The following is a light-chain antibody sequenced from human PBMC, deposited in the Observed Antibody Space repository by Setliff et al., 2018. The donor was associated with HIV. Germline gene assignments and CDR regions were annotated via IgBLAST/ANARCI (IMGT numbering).Light chain of an antibody. CDR2: DVS. CDR1: SSDVGGYNY. CDR3: SPYTSSSTVWV. V-gene: IGLV2-14*03. J-gene: IGLJ3*02. Sequence: QSVLTQPASVSGSPGQSITISCTGTSSDVGGYNYVSWYQQHPGKAPKLMIYDVSNRPSGVSNRFSGSKSGNTASLTISGLQAEDDADYYCSPYTSSSTVWVFGGGTKVTVL.